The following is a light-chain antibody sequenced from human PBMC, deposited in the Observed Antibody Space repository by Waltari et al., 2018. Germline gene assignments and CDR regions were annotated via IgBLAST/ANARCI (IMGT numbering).Light chain of an antibody. Sequence: SSDLTQDPAVSVALGQTVRITCQGDILRTYYGNWCRQKPGQPPELVIHGKNNRPSGSPDRVAASSSGNTASLIITGAQAEDEAEYYCSSRELSGHVVCGGGTRLTVL. CDR3: SSRELSGHVV. CDR2: GKN. V-gene: IGLV3-19*01. CDR1: ILRTYY. J-gene: IGLJ2*01.